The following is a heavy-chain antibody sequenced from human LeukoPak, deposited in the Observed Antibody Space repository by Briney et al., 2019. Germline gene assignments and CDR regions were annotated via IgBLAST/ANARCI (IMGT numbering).Heavy chain of an antibody. D-gene: IGHD2-21*02. V-gene: IGHV3-23*01. Sequence: GGSLRLSCSASGFTFSSYAMSWVRQALGKGLEWVSTIGGSDTNTYYADSVKGRFSISRDNAKNTLYLRMYSLGAEDTAVYYCAKPMVVTAIFPDFDYWGQGTPVTVSS. CDR2: IGGSDTNT. CDR1: GFTFSSYA. J-gene: IGHJ4*02. CDR3: AKPMVVTAIFPDFDY.